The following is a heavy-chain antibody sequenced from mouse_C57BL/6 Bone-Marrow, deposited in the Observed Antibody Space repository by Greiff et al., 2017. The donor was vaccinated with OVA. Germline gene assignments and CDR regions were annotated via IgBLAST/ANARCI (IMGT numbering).Heavy chain of an antibody. J-gene: IGHJ2*01. CDR1: GYTFTDYN. CDR2: INPNHGGT. CDR3: ARSRRRYFDY. Sequence: VQLQQSGPELVKPGASVKLPCKASGYTFTDYNMDWVKQSHGQSLEWIGDINPNHGGTIYNQKFMVQATLSVDKSSSTAYMELRSLTSKDTAVYYCARSRRRYFDYWGQGTTLTVSS. V-gene: IGHV1-18*01.